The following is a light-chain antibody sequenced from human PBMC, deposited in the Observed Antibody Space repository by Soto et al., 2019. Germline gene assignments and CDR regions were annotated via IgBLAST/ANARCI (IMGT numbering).Light chain of an antibody. J-gene: IGKJ4*01. CDR2: TVS. CDR3: QQANSFPLT. Sequence: DILMTPSPSSVSASVGDRVTITCRASQGISSWLAWYQQKPGKAPKLLIYTVSRLQSGVPSRFSCSGSETDFTLTISRLQPEDFATYYCQQANSFPLTFGGGTKVEIK. V-gene: IGKV1-12*01. CDR1: QGISSW.